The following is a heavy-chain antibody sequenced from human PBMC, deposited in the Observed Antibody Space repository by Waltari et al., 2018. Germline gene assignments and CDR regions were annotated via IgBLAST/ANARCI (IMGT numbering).Heavy chain of an antibody. V-gene: IGHV1-8*03. J-gene: IGHJ6*02. CDR3: ANHDYSNGMDV. CDR2: RNPNRGNT. Sequence: QVQLVQSGAEVKKPGASVKVSCKASGYTFTSYDINWVRQAPGKGLEWMGWRNPNRGNTGYAPKCQGRVTITRNTSISTADMGLSSLGSEDTAVYYCANHDYSNGMDVWGQGTTVTVSS. D-gene: IGHD4-4*01. CDR1: GYTFTSYD.